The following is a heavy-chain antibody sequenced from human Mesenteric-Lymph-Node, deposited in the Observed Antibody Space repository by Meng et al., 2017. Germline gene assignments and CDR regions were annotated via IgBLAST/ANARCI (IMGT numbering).Heavy chain of an antibody. J-gene: IGHJ4*02. CDR1: GSTFRSYA. D-gene: IGHD3-22*01. CDR3: AREESIYDSSGYFDY. Sequence: GQLVQSVAEVKKPGSSVKVSCKASGSTFRSYAISWVRQAPGQGLEWMGGIIPIFGTANYAQKFQGRVTITADKSTSTAYMELSSLRSEDTAVYYCAREESIYDSSGYFDYWGQGTLVTASS. V-gene: IGHV1-69*06. CDR2: IIPIFGTA.